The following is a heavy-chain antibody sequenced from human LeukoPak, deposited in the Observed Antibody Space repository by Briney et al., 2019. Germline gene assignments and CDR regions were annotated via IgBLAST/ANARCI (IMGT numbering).Heavy chain of an antibody. Sequence: SETLSLTCAVYGGSFSGYYWSGIRQPPGKGLEWIGEINHSGSTNYNPSLKSRVTISVDTSKNQFSLKLSSVTAADTAVYYCARGKSSLLWFGELLRYFDYWGQGTLVTVSS. CDR3: ARGKSSLLWFGELLRYFDY. CDR1: GGSFSGYY. D-gene: IGHD3-10*01. V-gene: IGHV4-34*01. J-gene: IGHJ4*02. CDR2: INHSGST.